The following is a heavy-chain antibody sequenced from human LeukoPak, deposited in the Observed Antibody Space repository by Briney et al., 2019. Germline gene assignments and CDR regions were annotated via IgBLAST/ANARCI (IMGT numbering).Heavy chain of an antibody. D-gene: IGHD3-22*01. CDR1: GGSISSGGYY. CDR2: IYYSGST. Sequence: KTSQTPSLTCTVSGGSISSGGYYWSWIRQHPGKGLEWIGYIYYSGSTYYNPSLKSRVTMSVDTSKNQFSLKLSSVTAADTAVYYCARDSDSSYFDYWGQGTLVTVSS. CDR3: ARDSDSSYFDY. V-gene: IGHV4-31*03. J-gene: IGHJ4*02.